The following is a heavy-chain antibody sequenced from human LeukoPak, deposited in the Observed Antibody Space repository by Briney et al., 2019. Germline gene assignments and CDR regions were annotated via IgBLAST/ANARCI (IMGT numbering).Heavy chain of an antibody. CDR2: IYYDGST. CDR1: GFTFSSYV. D-gene: IGHD2-2*02. J-gene: IGHJ5*02. V-gene: IGHV4-59*08. CDR3: ARRLCSSLTCNIGPSGNWLDP. Sequence: GSLRLSCAASGFTFSSYVMSWVRQAPGKGLEWIGYIYYDGSTHYNPSLNSRVTISIDTSKNQFSLKLSSVTAADTAVYYCARRLCSSLTCNIGPSGNWLDPWGQGTLVTVSS.